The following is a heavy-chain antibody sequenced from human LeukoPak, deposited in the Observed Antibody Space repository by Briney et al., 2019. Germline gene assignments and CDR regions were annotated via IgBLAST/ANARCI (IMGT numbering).Heavy chain of an antibody. J-gene: IGHJ4*02. CDR3: ARGSINQGEFYFDY. CDR2: ISSRSSYI. V-gene: IGHV3-21*01. Sequence: GGSLRLSCAASGFTFCSYSMNWVRQAPGKGLEWVSSISSRSSYIYYADSVKGRFTISRDNAKDSLYLQMNSLRAEDTAVYYCARGSINQGEFYFDYWGQGTLVTVSS. D-gene: IGHD5-12*01. CDR1: GFTFCSYS.